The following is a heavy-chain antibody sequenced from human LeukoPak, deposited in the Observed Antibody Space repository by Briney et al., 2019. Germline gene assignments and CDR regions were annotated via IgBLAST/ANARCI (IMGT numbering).Heavy chain of an antibody. CDR2: ISGSGGST. CDR1: GFSFSNYA. J-gene: IGHJ6*02. D-gene: IGHD5-18*01. CDR3: AKDRAYSYGDYYYYGMDV. V-gene: IGHV3-23*01. Sequence: GGSLRLSCVSSGFSFSNYAMSWVRQAPGKGLEWVSAISGSGGSTYYADSVKGRFTISRDNSKNTLYLQMNSLRAEDTAVYYCAKDRAYSYGDYYYYGMDVWGQGTTVTVSS.